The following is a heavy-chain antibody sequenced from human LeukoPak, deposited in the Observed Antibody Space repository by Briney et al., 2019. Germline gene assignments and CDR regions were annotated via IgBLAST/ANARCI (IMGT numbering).Heavy chain of an antibody. D-gene: IGHD6-19*01. J-gene: IGHJ4*02. V-gene: IGHV3-30*18. CDR2: ISYDGSNK. Sequence: GGSLRLSCAASGFTFSSYGMHWVRQAPGKGLEWVAVISYDGSNKYYADSVKGRFTISRDNSKNTLYLQMNSLRAEDTAVYYCAKTAVAGNGGYDYWGQGTLVTVSS. CDR1: GFTFSSYG. CDR3: AKTAVAGNGGYDY.